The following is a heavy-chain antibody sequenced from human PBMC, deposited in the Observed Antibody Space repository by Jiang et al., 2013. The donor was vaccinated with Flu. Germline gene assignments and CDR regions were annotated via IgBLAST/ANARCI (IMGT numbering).Heavy chain of an antibody. J-gene: IGHJ5*02. D-gene: IGHD2-21*02. CDR2: MNPNSGNT. V-gene: IGHV1-8*01. Sequence: VKVSCKASGYTFTSYDINWVRQATGQGLEWMGWMNPNSGNTGYAQKFQGRVTMTRNTSISTAYMELSSLRSEDTAVYYCARGYCGGDCYLNWFDPWGQGTLVTVSS. CDR3: ARGYCGGDCYLNWFDP. CDR1: GYTFTSYD.